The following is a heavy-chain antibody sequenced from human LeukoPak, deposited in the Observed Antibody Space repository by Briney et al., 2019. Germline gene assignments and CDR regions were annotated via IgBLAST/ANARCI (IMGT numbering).Heavy chain of an antibody. CDR3: AKGGRDDYVWGSYRPHAGYYFDY. CDR2: ISGSGGST. D-gene: IGHD3-16*02. CDR1: GFTFSSYA. V-gene: IGHV3-23*01. J-gene: IGHJ4*02. Sequence: QAGGSLRLSCAASGFTFSSYAMSWVRQDPGKGLEWVSAISGSGGSTYYADSVKGRFTISRDNSKNTLYLQMNSLRAEDTAVYYCAKGGRDDYVWGSYRPHAGYYFDYWGQGTLVTVSS.